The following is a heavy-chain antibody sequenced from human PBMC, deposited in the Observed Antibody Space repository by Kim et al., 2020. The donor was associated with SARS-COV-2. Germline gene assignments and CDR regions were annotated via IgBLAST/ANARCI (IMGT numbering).Heavy chain of an antibody. Sequence: GGSLRLSCAAFGSTSSDSAMYWVRQASGKGLEWVGRIRSKANSYATAYDVSVKGRFIISRDDSKNTAYLQMNSLKTEDTAIYYCTRVPPYSNSWWDAFDIWGQGTMVTVSS. V-gene: IGHV3-73*01. CDR1: GSTSSDSA. J-gene: IGHJ3*02. CDR2: IRSKANSYAT. CDR3: TRVPPYSNSWWDAFDI. D-gene: IGHD6-13*01.